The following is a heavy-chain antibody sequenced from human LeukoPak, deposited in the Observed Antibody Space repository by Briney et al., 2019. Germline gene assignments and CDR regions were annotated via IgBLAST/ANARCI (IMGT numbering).Heavy chain of an antibody. J-gene: IGHJ6*03. V-gene: IGHV3-23*01. CDR2: ISRSGGST. D-gene: IGHD3-10*01. CDR3: AKALLWPGERPGYYYYYMDV. CDR1: GFTFSSYG. Sequence: GGTLRLSCAASGFTFSSYGMNWVRQAPGKGLEWVSAISRSGGSTYYADSVRGRFTISRDNSKNTLYLQMDSLRAEDTAVYYCAKALLWPGERPGYYYYYMDVWGKGTTVTISS.